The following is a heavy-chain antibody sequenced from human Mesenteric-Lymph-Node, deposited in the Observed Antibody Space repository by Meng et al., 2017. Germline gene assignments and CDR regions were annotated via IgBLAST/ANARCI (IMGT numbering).Heavy chain of an antibody. J-gene: IGHJ4*02. CDR2: IWYDGSNK. V-gene: IGHV3-33*01. CDR1: GFTFSSYG. D-gene: IGHD5-18*01. Sequence: GGSLRLSCAASGFTFSSYGMHWVRQAPGKGLEWVAVIWYDGSNKYYADSVKGRFTISRDNSKNTLYLQMNSLRAEDTAVYYCARDQYSYGYGLKDYWGQGTLVTVSS. CDR3: ARDQYSYGYGLKDY.